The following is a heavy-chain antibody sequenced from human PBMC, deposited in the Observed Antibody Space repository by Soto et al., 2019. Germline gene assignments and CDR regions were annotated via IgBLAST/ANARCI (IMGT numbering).Heavy chain of an antibody. Sequence: PGGSLRLSCAASGFTFSSYAMSWVRQAPGKGLEWVSAISGSGGSTYYADSVKGRFTISRDNSKNTLYLQMNSLRAEDTAVYYCAKGVESGYKILTTGTFDYWGQGTLVTVSS. V-gene: IGHV3-23*01. CDR1: GFTFSSYA. CDR2: ISGSGGST. D-gene: IGHD5-12*01. J-gene: IGHJ4*02. CDR3: AKGVESGYKILTTGTFDY.